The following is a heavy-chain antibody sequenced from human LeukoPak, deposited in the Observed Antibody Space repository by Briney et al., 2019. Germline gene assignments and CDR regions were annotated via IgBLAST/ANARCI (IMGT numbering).Heavy chain of an antibody. CDR1: GYSISSGYY. V-gene: IGHV4-38-2*02. D-gene: IGHD5-12*01. Sequence: SETLSLTCTVSGYSISSGYYWGWIRQPPGKGLEWIGSIYHSGSTYYNPSLKSRVTISVDTSKNQFSLKLSSVTAADTAVYYCARWWLRPGAFDIWGQGTMVTVSS. CDR2: IYHSGST. J-gene: IGHJ3*02. CDR3: ARWWLRPGAFDI.